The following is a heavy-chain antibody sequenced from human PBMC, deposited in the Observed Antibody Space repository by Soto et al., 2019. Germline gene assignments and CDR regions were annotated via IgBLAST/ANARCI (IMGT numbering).Heavy chain of an antibody. V-gene: IGHV1-18*01. J-gene: IGHJ4*02. CDR2: ISAYNGNT. CDR1: VYTFTSYG. D-gene: IGHD6-19*01. Sequence: SLKVSCKASVYTFTSYGISWVRQAPGQGLEWMGWISAYNGNTNYAQKLQGRVTMTTDTSTSTAYMELRSLRSDDTAVYYCARGSDEEAIAVAGTLDYWGQGTLVTVSS. CDR3: ARGSDEEAIAVAGTLDY.